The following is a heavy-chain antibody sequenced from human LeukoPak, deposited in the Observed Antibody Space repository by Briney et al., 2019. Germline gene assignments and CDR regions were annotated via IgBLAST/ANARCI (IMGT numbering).Heavy chain of an antibody. V-gene: IGHV3-48*01. CDR1: EFTFSSYN. D-gene: IGHD2-15*01. J-gene: IGHJ4*02. CDR3: ASIVVVVAATGDFGDY. Sequence: PGGSLRLSCAASEFTFSSYNMNWVRQAPGKGLEWVSHIGTSSGTIYYADSVKGRFTISRDDAKNSLYLQMNSLRAEDTAVYYCASIVVVVAATGDFGDYWGQGTLVTVSS. CDR2: IGTSSGTI.